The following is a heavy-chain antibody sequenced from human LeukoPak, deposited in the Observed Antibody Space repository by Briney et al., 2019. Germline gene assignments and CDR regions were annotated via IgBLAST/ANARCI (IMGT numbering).Heavy chain of an antibody. V-gene: IGHV1-2*04. D-gene: IGHD1-26*01. CDR3: AKDRYSGSPGGWFDP. CDR2: INPNSGGT. J-gene: IGHJ5*02. CDR1: GYTFTGYY. Sequence: GASVKVSCKASGYTFTGYYMHWVRQAPGQGLEWMGWINPNSGGTNYAQKFQGWVTMTRDTSISTAYMELSRLRSDDTAVYYCAKDRYSGSPGGWFDPWGQGTLVTVSS.